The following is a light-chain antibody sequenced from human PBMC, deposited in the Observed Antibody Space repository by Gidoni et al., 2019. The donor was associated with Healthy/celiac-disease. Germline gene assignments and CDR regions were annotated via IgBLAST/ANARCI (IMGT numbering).Light chain of an antibody. Sequence: AIRMTQSPSSFSASTVDRVTITCRASQGISSYLAWYQQKPGKAPKLLIYAASTLQSWVPSRISGSGSGTDFTLTISCLQSEDFATYYCQQYYSYPATFGGGTKVEIK. CDR3: QQYYSYPAT. CDR2: AAS. V-gene: IGKV1-8*01. J-gene: IGKJ4*01. CDR1: QGISSY.